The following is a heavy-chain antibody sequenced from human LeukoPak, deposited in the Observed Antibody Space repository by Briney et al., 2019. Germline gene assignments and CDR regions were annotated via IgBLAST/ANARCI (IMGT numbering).Heavy chain of an antibody. Sequence: GGSLRLSRAASGFTFSSYGMHWVRQAPGKGLEWVAVIWYDGSNKYYADSVKGRFTISRDNSKNTLYLQMNSLRAEDTAVYYCASSPYDSSGYYNYWGQGTLVTVSS. CDR2: IWYDGSNK. CDR3: ASSPYDSSGYYNY. J-gene: IGHJ4*02. D-gene: IGHD3-22*01. V-gene: IGHV3-33*01. CDR1: GFTFSSYG.